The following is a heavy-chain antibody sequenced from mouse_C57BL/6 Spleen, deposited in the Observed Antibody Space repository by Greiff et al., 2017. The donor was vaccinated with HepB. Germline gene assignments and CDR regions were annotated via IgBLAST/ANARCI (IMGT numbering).Heavy chain of an antibody. V-gene: IGHV1-54*01. CDR2: INPGSGGT. CDR3: ARSGYEGFAY. Sequence: QVQLQQSGAELVRPGTSVKVSCKASGYAFTNYLIEWVKQRPGQGLEWIGVINPGSGGTNYNEKFKGKATLTADKSSSTAYLQISSLTSEDSAVYFCARSGYEGFAYWGQGTLVTVSA. J-gene: IGHJ3*01. D-gene: IGHD1-2*01. CDR1: GYAFTNYL.